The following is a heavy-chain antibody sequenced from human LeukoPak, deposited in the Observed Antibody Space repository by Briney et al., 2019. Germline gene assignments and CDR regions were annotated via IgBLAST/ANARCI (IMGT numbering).Heavy chain of an antibody. D-gene: IGHD5-12*01. CDR1: GGSISSGGYS. Sequence: TLSLTCAVSGGSISSGGYSWSWIRQPPGKGLEWIGYIYHSGSTYYNPSLKSRVTISVDRSKNQFSLKLSSVTAADTAVYYCAREKSGYDGVRWFDPWGQGTLVTVSS. J-gene: IGHJ5*02. CDR3: AREKSGYDGVRWFDP. CDR2: IYHSGST. V-gene: IGHV4-30-2*01.